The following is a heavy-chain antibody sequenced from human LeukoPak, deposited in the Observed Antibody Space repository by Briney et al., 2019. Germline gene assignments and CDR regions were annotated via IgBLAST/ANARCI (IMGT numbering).Heavy chain of an antibody. V-gene: IGHV3-23*01. CDR1: GFTFSSYA. CDR3: AKEKAAAGRGYYFDY. CDR2: ISGSGGST. D-gene: IGHD6-13*01. Sequence: GGSLRLSCAASGFTFSSYAMSWVRQAPGKGLEWVSAISGSGGSTYYADSVKGRFTISRDNSKNTLYLQMNSLRAEDTAVYYRAKEKAAAGRGYYFDYWGQGTLVTVSS. J-gene: IGHJ4*02.